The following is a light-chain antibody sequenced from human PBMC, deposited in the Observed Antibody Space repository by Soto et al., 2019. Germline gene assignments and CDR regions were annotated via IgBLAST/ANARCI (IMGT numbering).Light chain of an antibody. V-gene: IGLV2-23*01. CDR2: EGS. CDR3: SSYAGSLTWV. Sequence: QSVLTQPASVSGSPEQSITISCTGPGSDVGSFDLVSWYQQHPGKAPKLIIFEGSKRPSGVSDRFSGSKSDNRASLTISGLQAEDEADYYCSSYAGSLTWVFGGGTKPTVL. CDR1: GSDVGSFDL. J-gene: IGLJ3*02.